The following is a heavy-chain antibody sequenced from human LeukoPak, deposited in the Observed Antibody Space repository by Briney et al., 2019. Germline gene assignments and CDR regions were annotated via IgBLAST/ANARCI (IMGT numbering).Heavy chain of an antibody. CDR1: GFTFSSYS. V-gene: IGHV3-21*01. D-gene: IGHD2-2*01. Sequence: GGSLRLSCAASGFTFSSYSMNWVRQPPGKGLEWVSSISSSSSYIYYADSVKGRFTISRDNAKNSLYLQMNSLRAEDTAVYYCARVDCSSTSCVGVSYYYMDVWGKGTTVTVSS. CDR3: ARVDCSSTSCVGVSYYYMDV. J-gene: IGHJ6*03. CDR2: ISSSSSYI.